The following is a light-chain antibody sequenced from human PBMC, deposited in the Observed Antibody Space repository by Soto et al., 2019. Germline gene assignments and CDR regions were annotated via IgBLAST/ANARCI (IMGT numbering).Light chain of an antibody. CDR3: HQYNGWPRT. CDR2: RTS. V-gene: IGKV3-15*01. CDR1: QNISRS. Sequence: EIVMTQSPVTLSVSPGERSTLSCMASQNISRSLAWYQQKPGKGPSLLIYRTSTRAGGVPARFSGGGSGTEFTLTITSLQSEDFAVYYCHQYNGWPRTFGQGTKVDIK. J-gene: IGKJ1*01.